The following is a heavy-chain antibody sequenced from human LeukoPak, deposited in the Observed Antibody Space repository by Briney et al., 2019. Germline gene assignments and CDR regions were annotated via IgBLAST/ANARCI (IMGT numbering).Heavy chain of an antibody. CDR1: GFTVSSNY. V-gene: IGHV3-66*01. J-gene: IGHJ4*02. CDR2: IYSGGST. D-gene: IGHD4-17*01. Sequence: GALRLSCAASGFTVSSNYMSWVRQAPGKGLEWVSVIYSGGSTYYADSVKGRFTISRDNSKNTLYLQMNSLRAEDTAVYYCARDLGVYGDYPERYWGQGTLVTVSS. CDR3: ARDLGVYGDYPERY.